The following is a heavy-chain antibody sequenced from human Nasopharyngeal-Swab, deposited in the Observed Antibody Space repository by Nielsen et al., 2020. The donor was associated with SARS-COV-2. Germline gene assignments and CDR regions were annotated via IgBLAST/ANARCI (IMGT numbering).Heavy chain of an antibody. CDR3: ARDAPAHYGAFY. V-gene: IGHV3-30*03. Sequence: VRQAPGKGLEWVAFIAHDASNEYYGDSVKGGFSISRDSSKNTLYLQMDILRGEDTAVYYCARDAPAHYGAFYWGRGTLVTVSS. CDR2: IAHDASNE. D-gene: IGHD4-17*01. J-gene: IGHJ4*02.